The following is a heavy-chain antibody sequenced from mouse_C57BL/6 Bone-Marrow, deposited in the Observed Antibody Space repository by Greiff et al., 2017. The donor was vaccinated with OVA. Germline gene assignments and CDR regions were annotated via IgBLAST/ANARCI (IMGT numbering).Heavy chain of an antibody. CDR2: ISDGGSYT. D-gene: IGHD1-1*01. J-gene: IGHJ4*01. V-gene: IGHV5-4*01. Sequence: EVQRVASGGGLVKPGGSLKLSCAASGFTFSSYAMSWVRQTPEKRLEWVATISDGGSYTYYPDPVKGRFTISRDNAKNNLYLQMSHLKTEDTAMDYCARDRNYGDYAMDYWGQGTSVTVSS. CDR1: GFTFSSYA. CDR3: ARDRNYGDYAMDY.